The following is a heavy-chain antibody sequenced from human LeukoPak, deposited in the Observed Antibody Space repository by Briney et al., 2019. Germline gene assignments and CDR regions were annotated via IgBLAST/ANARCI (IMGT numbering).Heavy chain of an antibody. V-gene: IGHV4-59*08. CDR1: GGSISTYY. J-gene: IGHJ4*02. CDR3: ARLGYSGYDFGPTPFDY. Sequence: SETLSLTCTVSGGSISTYYWNWIRQPPGKGLEWIGYIYHSGSTNYNPSLQSRVTISVDTSKNQFSLKLSSVTAADTAVYYCARLGYSGYDFGPTPFDYWGQGTLVTVSS. CDR2: IYHSGST. D-gene: IGHD5-12*01.